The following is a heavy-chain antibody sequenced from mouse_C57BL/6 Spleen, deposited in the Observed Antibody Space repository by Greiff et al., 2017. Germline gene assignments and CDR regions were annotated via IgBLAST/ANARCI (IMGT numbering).Heavy chain of an antibody. J-gene: IGHJ3*01. CDR1: GYTFTSYG. Sequence: QVQLQQSGAELARPGASVQLSCKASGYTFTSYGISWVKQRTGQGLEWIGEIYPRSGNTYYNEKFKGKATLTADKSSSTAYMELRSLTSEDSAVYFCANGLSDEGFAYWGQGTLVTVSA. V-gene: IGHV1-81*01. CDR2: IYPRSGNT. CDR3: ANGLSDEGFAY.